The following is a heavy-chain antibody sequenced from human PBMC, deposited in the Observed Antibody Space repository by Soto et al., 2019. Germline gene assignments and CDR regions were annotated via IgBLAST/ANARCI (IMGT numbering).Heavy chain of an antibody. J-gene: IGHJ6*02. Sequence: QVQLVQSGAEVKKPGSSVKVSCKASGGTFSSYAISWVRQAPGQGLEWMGGIIPIFGTANYAQKFQGRVTITADESTSTGYMELSSLRSEDTAVYYCARDQDRNYGREVPYYYYGMDVWGQGTTVTVSS. CDR1: GGTFSSYA. D-gene: IGHD1-7*01. CDR2: IIPIFGTA. CDR3: ARDQDRNYGREVPYYYYGMDV. V-gene: IGHV1-69*01.